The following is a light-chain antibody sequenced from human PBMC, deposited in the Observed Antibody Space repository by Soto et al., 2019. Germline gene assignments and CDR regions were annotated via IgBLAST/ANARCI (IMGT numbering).Light chain of an antibody. V-gene: IGLV1-47*01. CDR3: ASWDNILRNWV. J-gene: IGLJ3*02. CDR1: SSNIGSHY. CDR2: RND. Sequence: QSVLTQPPSASGTPGQRITISCSGSSSNIGSHYVYWYQQLPGTAPKLLIYRNDQRPSGVPDRFSGSKSGTSGSLAISGLRSEDEADYYCASWDNILRNWVFGGGTKLTVL.